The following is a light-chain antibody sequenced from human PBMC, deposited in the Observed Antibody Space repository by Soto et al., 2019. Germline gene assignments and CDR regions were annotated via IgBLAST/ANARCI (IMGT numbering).Light chain of an antibody. CDR1: QSVSSNY. CDR2: DAS. J-gene: IGKJ1*01. Sequence: EIVLTQSPGTLSLSPGERATLSCRASQSVSSNYLAWYQQKPGQAPRLLIYDASSRATGIPDRFSGSGSGTDFTLTTSRLEPVDFAVYYCQQYGSSPWTFGQGTKVEIK. CDR3: QQYGSSPWT. V-gene: IGKV3-20*01.